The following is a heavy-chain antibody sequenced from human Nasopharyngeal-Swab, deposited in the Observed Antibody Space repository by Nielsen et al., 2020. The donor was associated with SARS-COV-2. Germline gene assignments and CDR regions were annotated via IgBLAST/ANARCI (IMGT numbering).Heavy chain of an antibody. J-gene: IGHJ3*02. V-gene: IGHV4-61*01. D-gene: IGHD3-16*02. CDR3: ARLYDYVWGSYRYTSVVGAFDI. CDR1: GGSVSSGSYY. Sequence: GSLRLSCTVSGGSVSSGSYYWSWIRQPPGKGLEWIGYIYYSGSTNYNPSLKSRVTISVDTSKNQFSLKLSSVTAADAAVYYCARLYDYVWGSYRYTSVVGAFDIWGQGTMVTVSS. CDR2: IYYSGST.